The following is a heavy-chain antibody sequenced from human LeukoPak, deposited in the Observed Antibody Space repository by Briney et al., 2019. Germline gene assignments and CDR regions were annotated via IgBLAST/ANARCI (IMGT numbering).Heavy chain of an antibody. CDR2: IYHTGST. J-gene: IGHJ4*02. CDR3: ARHDLWSGYYPMINFDY. CDR1: GDSIRNYY. D-gene: IGHD3-3*01. Sequence: PSETLSLTCTVSGDSIRNYYWSWIRQPPGKGLEWLGYIYHTGSTHSNPSLESRVTISVDTSKNQFSLRLSSVTAADTAVYYCARHDLWSGYYPMINFDYWGQGTLVTVAT. V-gene: IGHV4-59*08.